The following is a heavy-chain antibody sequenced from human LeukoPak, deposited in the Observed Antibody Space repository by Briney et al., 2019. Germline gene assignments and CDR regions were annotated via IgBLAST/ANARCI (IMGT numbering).Heavy chain of an antibody. CDR2: ISNNGNNT. Sequence: GGSLRLSCAASGFTISNYAMTWVRQAPGKGLECVSLISNNGNNTYYADSVKGRFTVSRDNSKNTLHLQLSSLRAEDTAVYYCARDIEAPGLFLDYWGRGSLVTVSS. V-gene: IGHV3-23*01. D-gene: IGHD3-22*01. J-gene: IGHJ4*02. CDR1: GFTISNYA. CDR3: ARDIEAPGLFLDY.